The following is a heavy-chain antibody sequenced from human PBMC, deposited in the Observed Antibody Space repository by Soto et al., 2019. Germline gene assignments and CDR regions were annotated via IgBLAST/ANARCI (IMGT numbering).Heavy chain of an antibody. J-gene: IGHJ4*02. Sequence: SETLSLTCSVSGGSITSGDYYWSWIRQPPGKGLEWIGDIYYTGSSFYNPSLKGRVTLSLDKSKKQFSLKLTSVAAADTAVYFCARDLYTNSPSFDFWGQGALVTVS. D-gene: IGHD2-2*02. CDR1: GGSITSGDYY. CDR3: ARDLYTNSPSFDF. CDR2: IYYTGSS. V-gene: IGHV4-30-4*01.